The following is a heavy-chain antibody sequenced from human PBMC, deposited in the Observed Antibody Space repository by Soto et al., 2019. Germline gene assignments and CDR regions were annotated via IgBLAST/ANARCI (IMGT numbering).Heavy chain of an antibody. Sequence: QVQLQESGPGLVKPSGTLSLTCAVSSGSISSSNWWSWVRQSPGKGLEWIGEIYHDGSTNYNPSLKSRVPISVENSKNQFSLQLSSVTAADTAVYYCARADCSGGSCYSSANWFDPWGQGTLVTVSS. D-gene: IGHD2-15*01. J-gene: IGHJ5*02. CDR1: SGSISSSNW. CDR2: IYHDGST. V-gene: IGHV4-4*02. CDR3: ARADCSGGSCYSSANWFDP.